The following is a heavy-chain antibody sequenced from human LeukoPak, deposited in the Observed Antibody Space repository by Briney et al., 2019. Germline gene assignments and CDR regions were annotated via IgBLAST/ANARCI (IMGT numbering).Heavy chain of an antibody. CDR1: GFTFSSYS. V-gene: IGHV3-48*02. J-gene: IGHJ4*02. CDR3: ASSGSYRFDY. D-gene: IGHD1-26*01. CDR2: ITASGTAT. Sequence: GGPLRLSCAASGFTFSSYSMNWVRQAPGKGLEWVSHITASGTATFYADSVKGRFTISRDNAKNSLYLQMNSLRDEDTAVYYCASSGSYRFDYWGQGTLVAVSS.